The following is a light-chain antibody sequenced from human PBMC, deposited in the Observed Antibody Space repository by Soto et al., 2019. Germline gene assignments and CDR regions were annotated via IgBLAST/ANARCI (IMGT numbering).Light chain of an antibody. V-gene: IGKV1-39*01. Sequence: DIQMTQSPSSLSASVGDRVTITCRTSQTINNWLNWYQQKPGKAPKLLIYGTSNLYNGVPSRFSGSGAGTDSTLTITSLQPEDFAVYYCQQRYKPPWTFGPGTKVDIK. J-gene: IGKJ1*01. CDR3: QQRYKPPWT. CDR2: GTS. CDR1: QTINNW.